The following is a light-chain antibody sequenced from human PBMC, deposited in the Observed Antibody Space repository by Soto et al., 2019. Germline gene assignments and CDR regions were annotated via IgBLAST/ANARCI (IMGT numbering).Light chain of an antibody. V-gene: IGLV2-14*01. CDR1: SSDVGGYNY. J-gene: IGLJ3*02. CDR3: SSYTSSSPWV. CDR2: DVS. Sequence: QSVLTQPASVSGSPGQSITISCTGTSSDVGGYNYVSWYQQHPGKAPKLMIYDVSNRPSGVSNRFSGSKSGNTASLTISGLQAEDEADYCCSSYTSSSPWVFGGGTKLTVL.